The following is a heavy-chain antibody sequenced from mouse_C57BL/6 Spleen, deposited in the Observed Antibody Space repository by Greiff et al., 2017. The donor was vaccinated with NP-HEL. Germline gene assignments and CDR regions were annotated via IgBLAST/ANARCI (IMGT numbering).Heavy chain of an antibody. CDR1: GYTFTGYW. Sequence: LVESGAELMKPGASVKLSCKATGYTFTGYWIEWVKQRPGHGLEWIGEILPGSGSTNYNEKFKGKATFTADTSSNTAYMQLSSLTTEDSAIYYCARSGIYYDYDGYYAMDYWGQGTSVTVSS. CDR3: ARSGIYYDYDGYYAMDY. J-gene: IGHJ4*01. D-gene: IGHD2-4*01. CDR2: ILPGSGST. V-gene: IGHV1-9*01.